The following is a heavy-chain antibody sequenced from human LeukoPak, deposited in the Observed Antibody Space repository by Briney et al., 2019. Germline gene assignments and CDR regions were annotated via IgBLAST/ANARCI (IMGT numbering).Heavy chain of an antibody. CDR2: IYYSGST. CDR1: GGSISSYY. Sequence: SETLSLTCTVSGGSISSYYWSWIRQPPGKGLEWIGYIYYSGSTNYNPSLKSRVTISVDTSKNQFSLKLSSVTAADTAVYYCARAWRELPTGIDYWGQGTLVTVSS. J-gene: IGHJ4*02. V-gene: IGHV4-59*01. CDR3: ARAWRELPTGIDY. D-gene: IGHD1-26*01.